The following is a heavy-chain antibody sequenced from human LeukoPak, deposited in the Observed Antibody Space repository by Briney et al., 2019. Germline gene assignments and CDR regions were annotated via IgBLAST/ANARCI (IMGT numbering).Heavy chain of an antibody. V-gene: IGHV3-11*01. CDR3: ARDYPPGGSYPIDY. CDR2: ISSSGSTI. CDR1: GFTFSDYY. D-gene: IGHD1-26*01. J-gene: IGHJ4*02. Sequence: GGSLRLSCAASGFTFSDYYMSWIRQAPGKGLEWVSYISSSGSTIYYPDSVKGRFTISRDNAKNSLYLQMNSLRAEDTAVYYCARDYPPGGSYPIDYWGQGTLVTVSS.